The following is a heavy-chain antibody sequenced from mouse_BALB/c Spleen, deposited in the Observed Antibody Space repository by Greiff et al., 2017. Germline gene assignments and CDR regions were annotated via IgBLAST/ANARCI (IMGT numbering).Heavy chain of an antibody. CDR2: IYPGNSDT. J-gene: IGHJ2*01. Sequence: EVQLQQSGTVLARPGASVKMSCKASGYTFTSYWMHWVKQRPGQGLEWIGAIYPGNSDTSYNQKFKGKAKLTAVTSTSTAYMELSSLTNEDSAVYYCTRSGGYDYLYYFDYGGQGTTLTVSS. V-gene: IGHV1-5*01. CDR3: TRSGGYDYLYYFDY. D-gene: IGHD2-4*01. CDR1: GYTFTSYW.